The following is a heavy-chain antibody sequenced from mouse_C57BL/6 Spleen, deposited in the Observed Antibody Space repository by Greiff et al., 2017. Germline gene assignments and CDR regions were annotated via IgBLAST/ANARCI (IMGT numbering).Heavy chain of an antibody. CDR1: GYSITSGYY. V-gene: IGHV3-6*01. CDR3: AIYGSSPYYYAMDY. D-gene: IGHD1-1*01. J-gene: IGHJ4*01. CDR2: ISYDGSN. Sequence: ESGPGLVKPSQSLSLTCSVTGYSITSGYYWNWIRQFPGNKLEWMGYISYDGSNNYNPSLKNRISITRDTSKNQFFLKLNSVTTEDTATYYCAIYGSSPYYYAMDYWGQGTSVTVSS.